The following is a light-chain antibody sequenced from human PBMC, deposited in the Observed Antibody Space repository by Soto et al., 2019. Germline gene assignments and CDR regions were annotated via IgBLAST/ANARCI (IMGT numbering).Light chain of an antibody. CDR3: ASYTRTVTMI. CDR2: EVS. J-gene: IGLJ2*01. Sequence: QSVLSQPASVSGSPGQSITISCTGTSNDVGYYNSVSWYQQHPAKAPKVMISEVSNRPSGISNRFSRSKSGNTAFLTISGLQAEDEADYYCASYTRTVTMIFGGGTKVTVL. CDR1: SNDVGYYNS. V-gene: IGLV2-14*01.